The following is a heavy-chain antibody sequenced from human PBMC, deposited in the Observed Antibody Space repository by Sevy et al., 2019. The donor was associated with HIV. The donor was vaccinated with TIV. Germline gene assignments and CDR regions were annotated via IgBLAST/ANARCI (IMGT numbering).Heavy chain of an antibody. D-gene: IGHD3-3*01. V-gene: IGHV3-30*18. CDR2: ISYDGSNK. CDR3: AKEGYDFWSGYLDY. CDR1: GFTFSSYG. Sequence: GGSLRLSCAASGFTFSSYGMHWVRQAPGKGLEWVAVISYDGSNKYYADSVKGRFTISRDNSKNTLYLQMNSLRAEDTAVYYCAKEGYDFWSGYLDYWGQGTLVTVSS. J-gene: IGHJ4*02.